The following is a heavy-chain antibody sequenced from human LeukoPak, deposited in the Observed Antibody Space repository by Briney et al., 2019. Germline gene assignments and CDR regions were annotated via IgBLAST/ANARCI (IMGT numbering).Heavy chain of an antibody. V-gene: IGHV3-30*01. CDR2: ISYDGSNK. J-gene: IGHJ4*02. D-gene: IGHD4-23*01. CDR3: ARGYYGGNSTYFDY. CDR1: GFTFSSYA. Sequence: PGGSLRLSCAASGFTFSSYAMHWVRQAPGKGLEWVAVISYDGSNKYYADSVKGRFTIYRDNSKNTLYLQMNSLGAEDTAVYYCARGYYGGNSTYFDYWGQGTLVTVSS.